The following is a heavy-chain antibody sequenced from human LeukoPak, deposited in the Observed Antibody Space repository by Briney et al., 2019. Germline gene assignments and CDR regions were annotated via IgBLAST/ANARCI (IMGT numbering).Heavy chain of an antibody. CDR1: GGSISSSGYY. CDR3: ARHVGGNYWYFDL. V-gene: IGHV4-39*01. J-gene: IGHJ2*01. D-gene: IGHD4-23*01. CDR2: IYYTGST. Sequence: PSETLSLICTVSGGSISSSGYYWGWIRQPPGKGLEWIGSIYYTGSTLYNPSLKSRVTISVDTSKSQFSLKLTSATAADTAMYYCARHVGGNYWYFDLWGRGTLVTVSS.